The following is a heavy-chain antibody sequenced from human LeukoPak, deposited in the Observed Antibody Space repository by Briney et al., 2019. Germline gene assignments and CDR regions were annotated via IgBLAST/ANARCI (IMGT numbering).Heavy chain of an antibody. CDR1: GFTFDDYA. CDR2: ISWNSGSI. D-gene: IGHD3-22*01. CDR3: ARPHLHYYDSSGYYVY. J-gene: IGHJ4*02. V-gene: IGHV3-9*01. Sequence: GRSLRLSCAASGFTFDDYAMYWVRQAPGKGLEWVSGISWNSGSIGYADSVKGRFTISRDNAKNSLYLQMNSLRAEDTAVYYCARPHLHYYDSSGYYVYWGQGTLVTVSS.